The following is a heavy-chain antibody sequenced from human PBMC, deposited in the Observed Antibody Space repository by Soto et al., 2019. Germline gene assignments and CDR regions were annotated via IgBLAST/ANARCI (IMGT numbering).Heavy chain of an antibody. CDR1: GGSITSSNYY. Sequence: TLSLTCTVSGGSITSSNYYCSWIRQSPGEGLEWIGHIYSSGSAYYNPSLMSRVSMSIDTSKNQFSLSLNSVTVADTAVYFCARELRGYSYGPGEVFWGRGTLVTVSS. J-gene: IGHJ4*02. D-gene: IGHD5-18*01. CDR3: ARELRGYSYGPGEVF. V-gene: IGHV4-30-4*01. CDR2: IYSSGSA.